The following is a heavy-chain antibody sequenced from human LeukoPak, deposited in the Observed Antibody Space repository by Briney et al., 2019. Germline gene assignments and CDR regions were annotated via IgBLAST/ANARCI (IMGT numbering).Heavy chain of an antibody. V-gene: IGHV3-48*03. J-gene: IGHJ4*02. Sequence: GGSLRLSCAASGFTFSSYEMNWVRQAPGKGLEWVSYISSSGSTIYYADSVKGRFTISRDNAKNSLYLQMNSLRAEDTAVYYCASSPGGYSSSSSYWGQGTLVTVSS. CDR3: ASSPGGYSSSSSY. CDR2: ISSSGSTI. D-gene: IGHD6-13*01. CDR1: GFTFSSYE.